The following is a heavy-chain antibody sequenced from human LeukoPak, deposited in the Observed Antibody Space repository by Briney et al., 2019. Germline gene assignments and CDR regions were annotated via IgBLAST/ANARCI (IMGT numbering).Heavy chain of an antibody. CDR1: GGSINSYY. V-gene: IGHV4-59*01. Sequence: SETLSLTCTVSGGSINSYYWSWIRQPPGKGLECIGYIHYTGSTNYNPSPKSRVTISVDTSKSQFSLKLSSVTAADTAIYYCARGGYYGSGNDFRFDPWGQGTLVTVSS. CDR3: ARGGYYGSGNDFRFDP. CDR2: IHYTGST. J-gene: IGHJ5*02. D-gene: IGHD3-10*01.